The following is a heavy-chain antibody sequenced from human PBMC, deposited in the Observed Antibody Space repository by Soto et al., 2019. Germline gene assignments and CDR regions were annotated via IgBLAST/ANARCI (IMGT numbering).Heavy chain of an antibody. J-gene: IGHJ4*02. V-gene: IGHV3-30*18. CDR3: AKNSRHIVVLTTFLDS. D-gene: IGHD2-21*02. Sequence: QVQLAESGGGVVQPGGSLRLSCAASGFSFNSYGMHWFRQAPGKGLEWVAFISYDGSRTYYADSVKGRFTISRDRSTNTLFLHMNSLRTEDSAIYYCAKNSRHIVVLTTFLDSWGQGDLVTVSS. CDR2: ISYDGSRT. CDR1: GFSFNSYG.